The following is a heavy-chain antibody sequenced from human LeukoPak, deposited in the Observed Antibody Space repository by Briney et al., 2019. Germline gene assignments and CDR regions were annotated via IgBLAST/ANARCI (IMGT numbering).Heavy chain of an antibody. D-gene: IGHD6-13*01. CDR2: IYYSGST. J-gene: IGHJ4*02. V-gene: IGHV4-59*01. CDR1: GGSISSYY. CDR3: ASHSSSWSPFDY. Sequence: SETLSLTCTVSGGSISSYYWSWIRQPPGKGLEWIGYIYYSGSTNYNPSLKSRVAISVDTSKNQFSLKLSSVTAADTAVYYCASHSSSWSPFDYWGQGTLVTVSS.